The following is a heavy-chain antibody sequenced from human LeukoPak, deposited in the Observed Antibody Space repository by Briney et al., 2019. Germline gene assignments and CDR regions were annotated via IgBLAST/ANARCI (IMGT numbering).Heavy chain of an antibody. CDR2: IYYSGST. Sequence: ASETLSLTCTVSGGSISSYYWSWIQQPPGKGLEWIGYIYYSGSTNYNPSLKSRVTISVDTSKNQFSLKLSSVTAADTAVYYCARTGDYDILTGYWYWFDPWGQGTLVTVSS. J-gene: IGHJ5*02. V-gene: IGHV4-59*01. CDR1: GGSISSYY. D-gene: IGHD3-9*01. CDR3: ARTGDYDILTGYWYWFDP.